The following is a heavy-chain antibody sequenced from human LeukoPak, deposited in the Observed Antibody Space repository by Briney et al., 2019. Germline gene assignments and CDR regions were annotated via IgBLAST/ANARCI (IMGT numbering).Heavy chain of an antibody. D-gene: IGHD3-22*01. V-gene: IGHV3-23*01. Sequence: GGSLRLSCAASGFTFSSYAMSWVRQAPGKGLEWVSAISGSGGSTYYADSVKGRFTIPRDNSKNTLYLQMNSLRAEDTAVYYCAKDHYYDSSGYCFDYWGQGTLVTVSS. J-gene: IGHJ4*02. CDR2: ISGSGGST. CDR1: GFTFSSYA. CDR3: AKDHYYDSSGYCFDY.